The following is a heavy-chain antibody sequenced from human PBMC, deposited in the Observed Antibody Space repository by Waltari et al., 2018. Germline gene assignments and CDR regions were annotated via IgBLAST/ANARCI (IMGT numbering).Heavy chain of an antibody. CDR3: ASGTSD. CDR1: GFTFSSYS. D-gene: IGHD1-7*01. Sequence: EVQLVESGGGLVKPGGSLRLSCAASGFTFSSYSMNWVRQAPGQGLEWGSSISSRSRYIYYSDSVKGRFTISRDKAKNSLYLQMNSLRAEDTAVYYCASGTSDWGQGTLVTVSS. J-gene: IGHJ4*02. V-gene: IGHV3-21*01. CDR2: ISSRSRYI.